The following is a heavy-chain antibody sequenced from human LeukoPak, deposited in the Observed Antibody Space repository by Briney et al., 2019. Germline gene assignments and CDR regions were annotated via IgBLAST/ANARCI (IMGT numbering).Heavy chain of an antibody. J-gene: IGHJ4*03. CDR3: SAGPGYESTANRAFRY. CDR2: IKPDGSEK. D-gene: IGHD3-22*01. Sequence: GGSLTLSCAVSGFTFSDSWMTWVRQAPGKGLEWVANIKPDGSEKKYVDSVKGRFTISRDNAKNSLYLQMNSLRADDTAVYYFSAGPGYESTANRAFRYWGQGTLATVSS. CDR1: GFTFSDSW. V-gene: IGHV3-7*01.